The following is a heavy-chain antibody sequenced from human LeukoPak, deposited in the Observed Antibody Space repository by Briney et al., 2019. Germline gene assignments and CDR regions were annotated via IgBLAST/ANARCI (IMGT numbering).Heavy chain of an antibody. Sequence: GGSLRLSCAASGFTVSSTYMSWLRQAPGKGLEWVSLIYTGGTTYYADSVKGRFTISRDNSENTLYLQMNSLRAEDTAVYYCARGITGSNNWFDPLGPGNPGHRLL. CDR3: ARGITGSNNWFDP. D-gene: IGHD1-20*01. CDR1: GFTVSSTY. J-gene: IGHJ5*02. CDR2: IYTGGTT. V-gene: IGHV3-53*01.